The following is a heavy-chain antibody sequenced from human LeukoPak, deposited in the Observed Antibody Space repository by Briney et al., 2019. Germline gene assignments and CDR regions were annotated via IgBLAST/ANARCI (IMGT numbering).Heavy chain of an antibody. CDR3: ATTQGSYWASWLDT. CDR2: ISYSGNT. Sequence: SETLSLTCSVSGGAIRDYNCNWVRQPPGKGLEWIGYISYSGNTNYNPYLKSRAAISVDTSKNEFSLKLTSVTAADTAVYYCATTQGSYWASWLDTWGQGALVTVSS. J-gene: IGHJ5*02. D-gene: IGHD3-10*01. CDR1: GGAIRDYN. V-gene: IGHV4-59*01.